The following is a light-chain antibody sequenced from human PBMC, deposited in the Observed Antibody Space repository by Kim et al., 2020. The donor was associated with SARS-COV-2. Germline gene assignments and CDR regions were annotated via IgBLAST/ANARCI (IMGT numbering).Light chain of an antibody. CDR3: QVWDSSSDHV. CDR2: YDS. V-gene: IGLV3-21*04. Sequence: VAPGKTARITCGGNNIRSKSVHWYQQKPGQAPVLVIYYDSDRPSGIPERFSGSNSGNTATLTISRVEAGDEADYYCQVWDSSSDHVFGTGTKVTVL. CDR1: NIRSKS. J-gene: IGLJ1*01.